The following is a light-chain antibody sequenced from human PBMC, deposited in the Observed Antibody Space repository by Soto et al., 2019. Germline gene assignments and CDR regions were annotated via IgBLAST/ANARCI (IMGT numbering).Light chain of an antibody. J-gene: IGKJ2*01. Sequence: DIQMTQSPSSLSASVGDRVTITCRASQSISSYLNWYQQKPGKAPQLLIYDASRVKTGVPSRFTASGSGTEFTLTINTLQADDSATYFCQHYNGYPYTFGPGTKVDIK. CDR1: QSISSY. CDR2: DAS. V-gene: IGKV1-5*01. CDR3: QHYNGYPYT.